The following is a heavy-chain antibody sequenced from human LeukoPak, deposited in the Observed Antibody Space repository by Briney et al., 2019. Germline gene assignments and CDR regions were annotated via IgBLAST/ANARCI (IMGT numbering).Heavy chain of an antibody. CDR2: VNADGGNT. Sequence: GGSLRLSCAASGFTFDNYRMSWVRQSPGKGLEWVSTVNADGGNTYYADSVKGRFTISRDNSKSTLILQMNSLRVEDTALYYCTKRVKYGGTWDHFADWGQGTLVTVSS. J-gene: IGHJ4*02. CDR3: TKRVKYGGTWDHFAD. CDR1: GFTFDNYR. V-gene: IGHV3-23*01. D-gene: IGHD1-26*01.